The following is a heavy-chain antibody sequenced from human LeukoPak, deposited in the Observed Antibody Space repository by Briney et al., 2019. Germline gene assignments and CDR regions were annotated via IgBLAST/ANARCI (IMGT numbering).Heavy chain of an antibody. Sequence: GSSVKVSCKASGGTFITYAISWVRQAPGQGLEWMGRIIPILGIANYAQKFQGRVTITADKSTSTAYMELSSLRSEDTAVYYCARDCSSTSCYLDYWGQGTLVTVSS. CDR3: ARDCSSTSCYLDY. CDR2: IIPILGIA. D-gene: IGHD2-2*01. CDR1: GGTFITYA. J-gene: IGHJ4*02. V-gene: IGHV1-69*04.